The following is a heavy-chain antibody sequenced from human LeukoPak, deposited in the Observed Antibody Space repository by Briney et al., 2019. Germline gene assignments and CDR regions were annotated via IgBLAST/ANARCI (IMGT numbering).Heavy chain of an antibody. CDR1: GFTFSSYA. Sequence: SGGSLGLSCAASGFTFSSYAMSWVRQAPGKGLEWVSAISGSGGSTYYADSVKGRFTISRDNSKNTLYLQMNSLRAEDTAVYYCAKGGEYYDILTGYVQYYFDYWGQGTLVTVSS. V-gene: IGHV3-23*01. D-gene: IGHD3-9*01. J-gene: IGHJ4*02. CDR3: AKGGEYYDILTGYVQYYFDY. CDR2: ISGSGGST.